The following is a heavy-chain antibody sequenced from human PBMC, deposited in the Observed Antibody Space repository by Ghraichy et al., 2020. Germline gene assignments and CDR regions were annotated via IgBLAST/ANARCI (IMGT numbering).Heavy chain of an antibody. CDR2: VSYTGNT. J-gene: IGHJ6*02. D-gene: IGHD5-18*01. V-gene: IGHV4-59*08. Sequence: SETLSLICTVSGGSIRSQYWTWIRKPPGKGLEWIGYVSYTGNTNYNPSLKSRVTISVDTSKNQFSLSLTSVTAADTAVYYCARRGRGYSLYYYGLDVWGQGTTGTVSS. CDR3: ARRGRGYSLYYYGLDV. CDR1: GGSIRSQY.